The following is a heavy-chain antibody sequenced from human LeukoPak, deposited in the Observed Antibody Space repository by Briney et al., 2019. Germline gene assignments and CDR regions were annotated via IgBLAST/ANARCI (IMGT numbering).Heavy chain of an antibody. CDR3: AVNWGLSF. D-gene: IGHD7-27*01. CDR1: GFTLTNYA. V-gene: IGHV3-23*01. CDR2: ISGSGEST. Sequence: GGSLRLSCAASGFTLTNYAMSWVRQAPGNGLEWVSAISGSGESTYYADSVKGRFTISRDNSKNTLYLQMNSLRAEDTAVYYCAVNWGLSFWGQGTLVTVSS. J-gene: IGHJ4*02.